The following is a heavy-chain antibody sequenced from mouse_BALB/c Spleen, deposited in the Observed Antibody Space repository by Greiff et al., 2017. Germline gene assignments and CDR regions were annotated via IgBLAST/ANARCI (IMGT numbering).Heavy chain of an antibody. CDR1: GFSLTSYG. Sequence: VKLMESGPDLVAPSQSLSITCTVSGFSLTSYGVHWVRQPPGKGLEWLGVIWAGGSTNYNSALMSRLSISKDNSKSQVFLKMNSLQTDDTAMYYCAREGSTTVVALYYFDYWGQGTTLTVSS. D-gene: IGHD1-1*01. CDR3: AREGSTTVVALYYFDY. J-gene: IGHJ2*01. CDR2: IWAGGST. V-gene: IGHV2-9*02.